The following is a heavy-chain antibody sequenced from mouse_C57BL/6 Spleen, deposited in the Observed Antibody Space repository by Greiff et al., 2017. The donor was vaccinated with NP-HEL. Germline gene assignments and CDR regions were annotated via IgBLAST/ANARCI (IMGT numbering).Heavy chain of an antibody. CDR3: ARWLGLYWYFDV. J-gene: IGHJ1*03. V-gene: IGHV1-53*01. Sequence: QVQLQQSGTELVKPGASVKLSCKASGYTFTSYWMHWVKQRPGQGLEWIGNINPSNGGTNYNEKFKSKATLTVDKSSSTAYMQLSSLTSEDSAVYYCARWLGLYWYFDVWGTGTTVTVSS. CDR1: GYTFTSYW. CDR2: INPSNGGT. D-gene: IGHD4-1*01.